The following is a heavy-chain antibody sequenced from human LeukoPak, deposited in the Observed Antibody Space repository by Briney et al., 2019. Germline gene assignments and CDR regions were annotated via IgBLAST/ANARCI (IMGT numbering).Heavy chain of an antibody. V-gene: IGHV1-2*02. D-gene: IGHD3-9*01. CDR2: INPNSGGT. Sequence: ASVKVSCKASGYTITGYYMHWVRQAPGQGLEWRGWINPNSGGTNYAQKFQGRVTMTRDTSISTAYMELSRLRSDDTAVYYCARDPLPLRYFDWLFGNWFDPWGQGTLVTVSS. CDR1: GYTITGYY. CDR3: ARDPLPLRYFDWLFGNWFDP. J-gene: IGHJ5*02.